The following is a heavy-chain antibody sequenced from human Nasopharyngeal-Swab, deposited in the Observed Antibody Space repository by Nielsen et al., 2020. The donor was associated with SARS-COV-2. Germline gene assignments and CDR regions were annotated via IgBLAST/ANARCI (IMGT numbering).Heavy chain of an antibody. CDR3: ARYRDGYSYGMDV. Sequence: SVKVSCKASGGTFSSYAISWVRQAPGQGLEWMGRIIPILGIANYAQKFQGRVTITADKSTSTAYMELSSLRSEDTAVYFCARYRDGYSYGMDVWGQGTTVTVSS. V-gene: IGHV1-69*04. CDR1: GGTFSSYA. J-gene: IGHJ6*02. CDR2: IIPILGIA. D-gene: IGHD5-24*01.